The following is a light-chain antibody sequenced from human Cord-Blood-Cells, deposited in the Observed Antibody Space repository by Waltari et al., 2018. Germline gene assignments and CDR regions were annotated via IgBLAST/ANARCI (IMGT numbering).Light chain of an antibody. V-gene: IGKV3-15*01. J-gene: IGKJ3*01. Sequence: EIVMTQSPATLSVSPGERATLSCRASQSVSSNLAWYQQKPGQAPRLLIYGASTRATGIPARFSGSGSGTEFTFTISSLQSEDFAVYYCQQYNNWFTFGPGTKVDIK. CDR3: QQYNNWFT. CDR2: GAS. CDR1: QSVSSN.